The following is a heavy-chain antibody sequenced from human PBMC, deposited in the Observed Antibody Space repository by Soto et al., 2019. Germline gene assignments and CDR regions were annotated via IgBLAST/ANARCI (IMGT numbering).Heavy chain of an antibody. CDR3: AIHGREVPFWSGSGVLTYYYGMDV. CDR2: INPIFGKA. Sequence: GASVKVSCKASGNTVPNYAIHWVRQAPGQRLEWMGWINPIFGKAYYAQQFQGRVTITADESTSTAYMELSSLRSEDTAVYYCAIHGREVPFWSGSGVLTYYYGMDVWGQGTTVTVSS. V-gene: IGHV1-69*13. CDR1: GNTVPNYA. J-gene: IGHJ6*02. D-gene: IGHD3-3*01.